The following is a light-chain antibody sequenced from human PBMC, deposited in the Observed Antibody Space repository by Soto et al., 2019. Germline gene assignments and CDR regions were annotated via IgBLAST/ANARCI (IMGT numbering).Light chain of an antibody. J-gene: IGLJ2*01. CDR2: EVS. CDR1: SSDVGGYNF. CDR3: SSYTSSVTLV. V-gene: IGLV2-14*01. Sequence: QSALTQPASVSGSPGQSITISCTGTSSDVGGYNFVSWYQQHPGKAPKLMIYEVSNRPSGVSYRFSGSKSGNTASLTISGLKAEDEADYCCSSYTSSVTLVFGGGTKVTVL.